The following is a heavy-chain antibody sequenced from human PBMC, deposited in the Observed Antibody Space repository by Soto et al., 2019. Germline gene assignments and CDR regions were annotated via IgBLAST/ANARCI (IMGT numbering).Heavy chain of an antibody. J-gene: IGHJ6*02. D-gene: IGHD3-10*01. CDR1: GGSISSGGYY. CDR2: IYYSGST. CDR3: ARDRGSGTYASASKNYYYYGMDV. Sequence: SETLSLTCTVSGGSISSGGYYWSWIRQHPGKGLEWIGYIYYSGSTYYNPSLKSRVTISVDTSKNQFSLKLSSVTAADTAVYYCARDRGSGTYASASKNYYYYGMDVWGQGTTVTVSS. V-gene: IGHV4-31*03.